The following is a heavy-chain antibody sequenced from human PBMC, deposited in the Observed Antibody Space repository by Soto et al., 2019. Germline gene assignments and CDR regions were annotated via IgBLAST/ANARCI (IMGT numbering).Heavy chain of an antibody. CDR2: ISYDGSNK. CDR3: ARGGSGWYKDGMDV. J-gene: IGHJ6*01. D-gene: IGHD6-19*01. Sequence: QVQLVESGGGVVQPGRSLRLSCAASGFTFSSYAMHWVRQAPGKGLEWVAVISYDGSNKYYADSVKGRFTISRDNSKNTRYLQMNSLRAEDTAAYYCARGGSGWYKDGMDVCGQGTRVTVSS. CDR1: GFTFSSYA. V-gene: IGHV3-30-3*01.